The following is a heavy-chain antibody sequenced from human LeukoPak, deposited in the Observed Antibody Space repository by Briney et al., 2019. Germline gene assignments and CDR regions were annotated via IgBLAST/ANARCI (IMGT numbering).Heavy chain of an antibody. CDR3: AKGIRGYCSGGSCYVDY. V-gene: IGHV3-23*01. D-gene: IGHD2-15*01. CDR1: GFTFSSYA. J-gene: IGHJ4*02. Sequence: GGSLRLSCAASGFTFSSYAMSWVRQAPGKGLEWVSAISGSGGSTYYADSVKGRFTISRDNSKNTLYLQMNSLRAEDTAVYYCAKGIRGYCSGGSCYVDYWGQGTLVTVSS. CDR2: ISGSGGST.